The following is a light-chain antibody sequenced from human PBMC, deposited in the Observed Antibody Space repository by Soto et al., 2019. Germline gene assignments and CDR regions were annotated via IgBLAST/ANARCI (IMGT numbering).Light chain of an antibody. V-gene: IGKV4-1*01. CDR1: RSILYFSNNKNY. CDR3: QQYYSAPYT. Sequence: DIVMTQSPDSLAVSLGERATINCKSSRSILYFSNNKNYLTWYQQKPGQPPKLLIYWASTRESGVPDRFSGSGSGADFTLTISSLQAEDVAVYYCQQYYSAPYTFVQGTKLEIK. CDR2: WAS. J-gene: IGKJ2*01.